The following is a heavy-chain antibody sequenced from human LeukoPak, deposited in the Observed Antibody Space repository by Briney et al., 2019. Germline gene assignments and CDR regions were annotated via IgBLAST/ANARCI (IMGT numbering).Heavy chain of an antibody. Sequence: GGSLRLSCAVSRFTFSSYEMNWVRQAPGRGLEWVSYISTSASTIYYADSVKGRFTISRDNSKNTLYLQMNSLRAEDTAVYYCAKGLGGYYYDSSGYYYFDYWGQGTLVTVSS. CDR2: ISTSASTI. CDR1: RFTFSSYE. J-gene: IGHJ4*02. D-gene: IGHD3-22*01. CDR3: AKGLGGYYYDSSGYYYFDY. V-gene: IGHV3-48*03.